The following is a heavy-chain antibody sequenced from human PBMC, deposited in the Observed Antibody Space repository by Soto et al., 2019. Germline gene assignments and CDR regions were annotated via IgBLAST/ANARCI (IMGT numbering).Heavy chain of an antibody. V-gene: IGHV3-23*01. CDR3: AKQLLDYSSFDY. CDR2: ISGSGGGT. D-gene: IGHD4-4*01. J-gene: IGHJ4*02. Sequence: GGSLRLSCAASGFTFSSYAMSWVRQAPGKGLEWVSAISGSGGGTYYADSVKGRFTISRDNSKNTLYLQMNSLRAEDTAVYYCAKQLLDYSSFDYWGQGTLVTVSS. CDR1: GFTFSSYA.